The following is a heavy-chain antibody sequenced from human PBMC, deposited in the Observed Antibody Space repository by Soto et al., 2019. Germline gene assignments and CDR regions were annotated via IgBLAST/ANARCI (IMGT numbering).Heavy chain of an antibody. CDR1: GGSISSYY. V-gene: IGHV4-59*01. CDR2: IYYSGST. CDR3: ARTVRVGYSYGDYYFDY. J-gene: IGHJ4*02. Sequence: SETLSLTCTVSGGSISSYYWSWIRQPPGKGLEWIGYIYYSGSTNYNPSLKSRVTISVDTSKNQFSLKLSSVTAADTAVYYCARTVRVGYSYGDYYFDYWGQGTLVTVSS. D-gene: IGHD5-18*01.